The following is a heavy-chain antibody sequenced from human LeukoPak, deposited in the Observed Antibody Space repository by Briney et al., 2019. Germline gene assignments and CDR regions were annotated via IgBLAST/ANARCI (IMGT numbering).Heavy chain of an antibody. V-gene: IGHV3-23*01. CDR2: ISGSGGST. D-gene: IGHD4-23*01. J-gene: IGHJ3*02. CDR3: AKDGISSGAFDI. Sequence: GGSLRLSCTASGFTFGDYGLSWVRQAPGKGLEWVSAISGSGGSTYYADSVKGRFTISRDNSKNTLYLQMNSLRAEDTAVYYCAKDGISSGAFDIWGQGTMVTVSS. CDR1: GFTFGDYG.